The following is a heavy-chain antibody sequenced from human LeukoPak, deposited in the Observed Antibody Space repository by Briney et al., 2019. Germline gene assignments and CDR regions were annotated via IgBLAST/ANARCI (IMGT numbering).Heavy chain of an antibody. V-gene: IGHV4-59*01. CDR3: ARGITMVREFDI. J-gene: IGHJ3*02. CDR2: IYYSGST. Sequence: PSETLSLTCTVSGGSISSYYWSWIRQPPGKGLKWIGYIYYSGSTNYNPSLKSRVTISVDTSKNQFSLKLSSVTAADTAVYYCARGITMVREFDIWGQGTMVTVSS. CDR1: GGSISSYY. D-gene: IGHD3-10*01.